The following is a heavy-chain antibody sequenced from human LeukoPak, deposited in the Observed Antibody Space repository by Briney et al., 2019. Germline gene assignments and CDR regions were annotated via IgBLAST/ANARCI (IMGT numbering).Heavy chain of an antibody. Sequence: SETLSLTCTVSGGSISSYYWSWIRQPPGKGLEWIGYIYYSGSTNYNPSLKSRVTMSLDTSKSQFSLKLNSVTAADTAVYYCARHESPYYFDYWGQGTLVTVSS. J-gene: IGHJ4*02. CDR2: IYYSGST. V-gene: IGHV4-59*01. CDR3: ARHESPYYFDY. CDR1: GGSISSYY.